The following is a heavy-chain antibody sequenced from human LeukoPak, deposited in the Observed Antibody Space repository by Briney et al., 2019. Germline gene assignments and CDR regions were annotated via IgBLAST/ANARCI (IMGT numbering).Heavy chain of an antibody. D-gene: IGHD6-13*01. CDR3: ARGTQQLPRLTYRWFDP. V-gene: IGHV3-30-3*01. Sequence: PGRSLRLSCAASGFTFSSYAMHWVRQAPGKGLEWVAVISYDGSNKYYADSVKGRFTISRDNSKNTLYLQMNSLRAEDTAVYYCARGTQQLPRLTYRWFDPWGQGTLVTVSS. CDR2: ISYDGSNK. CDR1: GFTFSSYA. J-gene: IGHJ5*02.